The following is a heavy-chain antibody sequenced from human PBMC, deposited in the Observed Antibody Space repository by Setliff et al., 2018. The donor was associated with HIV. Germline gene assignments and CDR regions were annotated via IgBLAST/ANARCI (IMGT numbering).Heavy chain of an antibody. CDR1: GGSIRTGAYY. CDR3: ARAGMGALRSLLDY. D-gene: IGHD1-26*01. CDR2: IYYDGRT. Sequence: SETLSLTCTVSGGSIRTGAYYWGWIRPPPGKGLEWIGSIYYDGRTFYKPSLKSRLTISVDTSKNQFSLKLNSVTATDTAIYYCARAGMGALRSLLDYWGQGTLVTVSS. J-gene: IGHJ4*02. V-gene: IGHV4-39*07.